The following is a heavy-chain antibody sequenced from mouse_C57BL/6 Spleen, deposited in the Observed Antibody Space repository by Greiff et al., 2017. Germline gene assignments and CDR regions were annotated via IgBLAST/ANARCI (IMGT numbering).Heavy chain of an antibody. CDR1: GFTFSDYY. Sequence: EVKLMESEGGLVQPGSSMKLSCTASGFTFSDYYMAWVRQVPEKGLEWVANINYDGSSTYYLDSLKSRFIISRDNAKNILYLQMSSLKSEDTATYYCARARLVSYAMDYWGQGTSVTVSS. V-gene: IGHV5-16*01. J-gene: IGHJ4*01. CDR3: ARARLVSYAMDY. CDR2: INYDGSST.